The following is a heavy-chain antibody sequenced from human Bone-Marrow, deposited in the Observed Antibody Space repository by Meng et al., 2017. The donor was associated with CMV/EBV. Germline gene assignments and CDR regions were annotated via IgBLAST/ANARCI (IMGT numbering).Heavy chain of an antibody. J-gene: IGHJ6*02. Sequence: GESLKISCAASGFVFSTYSMNWVRQAPGKGLEWISFISSSSDTIYYADSVKGRFTISRDNAKNSLYLQMNSLRAEDTAVYYCARDKGAAASLYYYYYGMDVWGQGTTVTVSS. CDR1: GFVFSTYS. D-gene: IGHD2-2*01. CDR3: ARDKGAAASLYYYYYGMDV. CDR2: ISSSSDTI. V-gene: IGHV3-48*04.